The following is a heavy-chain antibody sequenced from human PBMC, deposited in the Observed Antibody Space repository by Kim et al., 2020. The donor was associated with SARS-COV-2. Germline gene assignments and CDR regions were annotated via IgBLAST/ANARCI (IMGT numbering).Heavy chain of an antibody. CDR2: ISTRSSYI. J-gene: IGHJ3*01. D-gene: IGHD3-10*01. CDR1: GFTFSNYN. V-gene: IGHV3-21*01. Sequence: GGSLRLSCAASGFTFSNYNMNWVRQAPGKGLEWVSSISTRSSYIFYADSVKGRFIISRDNAKNSLYLQMNSLRVEDTAVYYCARRFGSGSFDFWGQGTTVTVSS. CDR3: ARRFGSGSFDF.